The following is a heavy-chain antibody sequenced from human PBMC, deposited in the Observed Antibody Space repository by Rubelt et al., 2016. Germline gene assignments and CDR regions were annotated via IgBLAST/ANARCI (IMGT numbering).Heavy chain of an antibody. Sequence: SWVRQAPGQGLEWMGRIIPILGIANYAQKFQGRVTITADKSTSTVYMELSSLRSEDTAVYYCASSGFDYDILTGYYNYYGMDVWGQGTTVTVSS. D-gene: IGHD3-9*01. V-gene: IGHV1-69*02. CDR2: IIPILGIA. CDR3: ASSGFDYDILTGYYNYYGMDV. J-gene: IGHJ6*02.